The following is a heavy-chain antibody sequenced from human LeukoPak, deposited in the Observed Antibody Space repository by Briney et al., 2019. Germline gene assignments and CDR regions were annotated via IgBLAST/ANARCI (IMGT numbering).Heavy chain of an antibody. CDR1: GYTFTGYY. CDR3: ARDVQTNYYDSSGYHDY. D-gene: IGHD3-22*01. V-gene: IGHV1-2*06. J-gene: IGHJ4*02. CDR2: INPNSGGT. Sequence: GASVKVSCKASGYTFTGYYMHWVRQAPGQGLEWMGRINPNSGGTNYAQKFQGRVTTTRDTSISTAYMELSRLRSDDTAVYYCARDVQTNYYDSSGYHDYWGQGTLVTVSS.